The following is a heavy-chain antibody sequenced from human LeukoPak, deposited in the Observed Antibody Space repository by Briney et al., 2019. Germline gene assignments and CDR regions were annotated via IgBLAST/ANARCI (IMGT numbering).Heavy chain of an antibody. Sequence: GGSLRLSCAASGFSFSSYAMSWVRQAPGKGPVWVSRINSDGSTTSYADSVKGRFTISRDNAKNTLYLQMSSLRAEDTAVYYCLRPERYGDSHFDYWGQGTLVTVSS. CDR3: LRPERYGDSHFDY. V-gene: IGHV3-74*01. CDR2: INSDGSTT. CDR1: GFSFSSYA. D-gene: IGHD4-17*01. J-gene: IGHJ4*02.